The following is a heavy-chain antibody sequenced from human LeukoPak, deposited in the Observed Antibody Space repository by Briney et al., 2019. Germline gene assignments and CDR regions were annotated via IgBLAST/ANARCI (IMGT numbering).Heavy chain of an antibody. V-gene: IGHV3-48*04. CDR3: AREVEGALDY. J-gene: IGHJ4*02. CDR1: GFTFSSYS. Sequence: GGSLRLSCAASGFTFSSYSMNWVRQAPGKGLEWVSYISSSSSTIYYADSVKGRFTISRDNAKNSLYLQMNSLRAEDTAVYYCAREVEGALDYWGQGTLVTVSS. CDR2: ISSSSSTI. D-gene: IGHD3-16*01.